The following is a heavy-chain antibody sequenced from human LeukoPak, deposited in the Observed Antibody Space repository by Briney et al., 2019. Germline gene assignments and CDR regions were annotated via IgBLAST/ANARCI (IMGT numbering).Heavy chain of an antibody. D-gene: IGHD2-8*01. CDR3: AREYLYCTNGVCWPLSTPDYYFDY. CDR1: GYTFTGYY. Sequence: SVKVSCKASGYTFTGYYMRWVRQAPGQGLEWMGWINPNSGGTNYAQKFQGWVTMTRDTSISTAYMELSRLRSDDTAVYYCAREYLYCTNGVCWPLSTPDYYFDYWGQGTLVTVSS. J-gene: IGHJ4*02. V-gene: IGHV1-2*04. CDR2: INPNSGGT.